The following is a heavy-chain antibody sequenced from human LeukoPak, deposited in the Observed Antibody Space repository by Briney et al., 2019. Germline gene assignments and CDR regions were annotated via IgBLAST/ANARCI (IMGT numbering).Heavy chain of an antibody. D-gene: IGHD4-23*01. CDR3: ARAIGKSEGY. CDR1: GFTVSSNY. CDR2: IKQDGSEK. Sequence: GGSLRLSCAASGFTVSSNYITWVRQAPGKGLEWVANIKQDGSEKYYVDSVKGRFTISRDNAKSSLYLQMDSLRAEDTAVYYYARAIGKSEGYWGQGTLVTVSS. J-gene: IGHJ4*02. V-gene: IGHV3-7*01.